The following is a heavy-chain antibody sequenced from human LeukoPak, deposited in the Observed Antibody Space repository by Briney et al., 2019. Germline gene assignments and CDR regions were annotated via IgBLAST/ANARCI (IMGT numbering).Heavy chain of an antibody. J-gene: IGHJ4*02. CDR1: GGYISGNRYY. Sequence: SETLSLTCTVSGGYISGNRYYWGWIRQPPGKNLEWIGSIYYSGSTYYNPSLKSRVTISVDMPKNQFSLKLTSVTAADTAVYYCARLRSVFDYWGQGTLVTVSS. CDR2: IYYSGST. CDR3: ARLRSVFDY. V-gene: IGHV4-39*01.